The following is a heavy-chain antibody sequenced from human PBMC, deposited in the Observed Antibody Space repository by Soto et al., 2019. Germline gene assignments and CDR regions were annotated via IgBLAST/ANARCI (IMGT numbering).Heavy chain of an antibody. CDR2: IIPIFGTA. V-gene: IGHV1-69*01. Sequence: QVQLVQSGAEVKKPGSSVKVSCKASGGTFSSYAISWVRQAPGQGLEWMGGIIPIFGTANYAQKFQGRVTITGDESTSTAYMGLSSLGSEETAVYYCAGDGGKPEPWYFDLWGRGTLVTVSS. J-gene: IGHJ2*01. CDR3: AGDGGKPEPWYFDL. CDR1: GGTFSSYA. D-gene: IGHD3-16*01.